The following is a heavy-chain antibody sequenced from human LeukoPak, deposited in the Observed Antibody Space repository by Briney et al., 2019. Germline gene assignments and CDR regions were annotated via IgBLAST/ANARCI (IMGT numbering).Heavy chain of an antibody. D-gene: IGHD2-15*01. V-gene: IGHV3-7*01. CDR1: GFTFSSYG. J-gene: IGHJ4*02. CDR3: ARATRYCSGGTCYPED. CDR2: IKQDGSEK. Sequence: GGSLRLSCAASGFTFSSYGMHWVRQAPGKGLEWVANIKQDGSEKYYVDSVKGRFTISRDNAKHSLYLQMNSLRAEDTAVYYCARATRYCSGGTCYPEDWGQGTLVTVSS.